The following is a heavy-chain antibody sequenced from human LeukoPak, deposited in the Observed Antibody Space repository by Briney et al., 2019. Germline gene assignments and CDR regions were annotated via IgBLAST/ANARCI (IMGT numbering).Heavy chain of an antibody. V-gene: IGHV1-46*01. CDR3: ARDSSSARYYFDY. CDR1: EYTFTSYY. D-gene: IGHD2-2*01. CDR2: INPSGGST. J-gene: IGHJ4*02. Sequence: GASVKVSCKASEYTFTSYYIHWVRQAPGQGLEWMGIINPSGGSTSYAQKFQGRVTMTRDMSTSTVYMELSSLRSEDTAVYYCARDSSSARYYFDYWGQGTLVTVSS.